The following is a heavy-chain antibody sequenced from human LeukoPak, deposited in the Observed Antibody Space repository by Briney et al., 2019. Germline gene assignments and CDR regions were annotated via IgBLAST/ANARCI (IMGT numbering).Heavy chain of an antibody. CDR3: VRGATMTN. V-gene: IGHV3-11*01. J-gene: IGHJ4*02. D-gene: IGHD3-22*01. CDR1: GFTFRDYY. Sequence: GASLRLSCAASGFTFRDYYMSWVRQDPGKGLEWISYISGSGDSIYYADSVQDRFTISRDNANNSLSLQMNSLRVEDTALYYCVRGATMTNWGQGTLVTVSS. CDR2: ISGSGDSI.